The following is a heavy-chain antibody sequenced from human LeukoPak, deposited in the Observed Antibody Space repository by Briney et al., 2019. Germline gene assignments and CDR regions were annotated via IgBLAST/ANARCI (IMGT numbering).Heavy chain of an antibody. D-gene: IGHD6-19*01. CDR2: ISSSSSYI. J-gene: IGHJ4*02. CDR3: ARSSAVAQGGFDY. V-gene: IGHV3-21*01. CDR1: GFTFSSYG. Sequence: GGSLRLSCAASGFTFSSYGMNWVRQAPGKGLEWVSSISSSSSYIYYADSVKGRFTISRDNAKNSLYLQMNSLRAEDTAVYYCARSSAVAQGGFDYWGQGTLVTVSS.